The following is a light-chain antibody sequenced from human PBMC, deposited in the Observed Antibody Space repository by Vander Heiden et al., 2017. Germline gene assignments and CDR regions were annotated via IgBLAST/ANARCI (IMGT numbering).Light chain of an antibody. Sequence: SYVLPQPPSVSVAPGQTARITCGGNNIGSKTVHWYQQRPGQAPVLVVYDDSDRPSGIPERFSGSNSGNTATLTISRVEAGDEADYYCQLWDSSSDHVVFGGGTKLTVL. V-gene: IGLV3-21*02. CDR2: DDS. CDR1: NIGSKT. J-gene: IGLJ3*02. CDR3: QLWDSSSDHVV.